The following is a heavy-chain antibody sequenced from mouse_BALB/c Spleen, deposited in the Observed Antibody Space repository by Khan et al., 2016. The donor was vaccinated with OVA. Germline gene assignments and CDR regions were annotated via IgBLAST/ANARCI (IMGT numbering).Heavy chain of an antibody. CDR3: ARGGASYWRNDGGAMEY. Sequence: QIQLVQSGPELKKPGETVRISCKASGYTFTTAGIQWVQKMPGKGLKWIGWINTHSGVPKYAEDFKGRFAFSLEISVSTAYLQITNLKNEDTATYCCARGGASYWRNDGGAMEYWGQGTSVTVSS. CDR1: GYTFTTAG. D-gene: IGHD2-10*01. J-gene: IGHJ4*01. V-gene: IGHV9-4*02. CDR2: INTHSGVP.